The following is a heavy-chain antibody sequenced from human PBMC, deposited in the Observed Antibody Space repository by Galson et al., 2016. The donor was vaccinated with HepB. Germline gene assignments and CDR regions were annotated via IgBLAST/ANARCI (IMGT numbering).Heavy chain of an antibody. V-gene: IGHV3-43D*03. CDR3: AKASGSDYSFEH. D-gene: IGHD1-26*01. CDR2: INWDGSAT. CDR1: GFTFQDYV. J-gene: IGHJ4*02. Sequence: SLRLSCAASGFTFQDYVIHWVRQRPGKGLEWVSLINWDGSATFYTESVKGRFTTSRDNSKNSLYLQMNSLTTEDTAFYFCAKASGSDYSFEHWGQGSLVTVSS.